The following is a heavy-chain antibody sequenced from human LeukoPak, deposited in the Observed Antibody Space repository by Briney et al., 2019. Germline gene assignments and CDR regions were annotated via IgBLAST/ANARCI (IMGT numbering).Heavy chain of an antibody. D-gene: IGHD3-16*01. J-gene: IGHJ3*02. Sequence: GGSLRLSCAASGFTFSRFWVNWVRQAPGRGLEWVANIDQSGGRNNYVDSVKGRFTISRDNAKNSLFLEMSSLRADDTAVYFCARDVEGGTFDIWGQGTTVTVSS. CDR2: IDQSGGRN. V-gene: IGHV3-7*05. CDR3: ARDVEGGTFDI. CDR1: GFTFSRFW.